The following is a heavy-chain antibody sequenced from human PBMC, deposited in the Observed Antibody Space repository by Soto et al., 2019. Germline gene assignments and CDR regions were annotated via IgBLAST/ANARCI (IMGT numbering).Heavy chain of an antibody. J-gene: IGHJ6*02. CDR3: AKDVSSSSHAYYYSGMDV. Sequence: EVQLLESGGGLVQPGGSLRLSCAASGFTFSSYAMSWVRQAPGKGLEWVSAISGSGGSTYYADSVKGRFTISRDNSKNTLYLQMNSLRAEDTAVYYCAKDVSSSSHAYYYSGMDVWGQGTTVTVSS. D-gene: IGHD6-6*01. V-gene: IGHV3-23*01. CDR2: ISGSGGST. CDR1: GFTFSSYA.